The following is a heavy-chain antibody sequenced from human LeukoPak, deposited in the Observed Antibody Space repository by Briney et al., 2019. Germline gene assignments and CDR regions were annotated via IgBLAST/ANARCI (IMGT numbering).Heavy chain of an antibody. D-gene: IGHD6-19*01. Sequence: SETLSLTCNVSDGSITTSSFYWGWVRQTPGKGLERIGTFYYTGDTFYNRSLKSRVTITVDTSKDQFFLALSSVTAADTAVYYCVRAVGSVAGPGDWFDPWGPGILVTVSS. V-gene: IGHV4-39*01. CDR2: FYYTGDT. CDR1: DGSITTSSFY. J-gene: IGHJ5*02. CDR3: VRAVGSVAGPGDWFDP.